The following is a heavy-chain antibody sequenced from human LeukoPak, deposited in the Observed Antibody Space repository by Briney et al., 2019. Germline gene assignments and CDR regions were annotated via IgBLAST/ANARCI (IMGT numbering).Heavy chain of an antibody. J-gene: IGHJ6*03. V-gene: IGHV4-34*01. CDR1: GGSFSGYY. CDR2: INHSGST. D-gene: IGHD3-10*01. Sequence: SETLSLTCAVYGGSFSGYYWSWLRQPPGKGLEWVGEINHSGSTNYNPSLKSRVTISVDTSKNQFSLKLSSVTAADTAVYYCARHVNVLLWFGELTCYMDVGGKGTTVTISS. CDR3: ARHVNVLLWFGELTCYMDV.